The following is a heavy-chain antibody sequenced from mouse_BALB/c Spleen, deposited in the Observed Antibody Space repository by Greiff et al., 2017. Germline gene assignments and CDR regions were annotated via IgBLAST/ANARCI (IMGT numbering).Heavy chain of an antibody. CDR3: AINSNCDNYMDY. CDR2: IWSGGST. J-gene: IGHJ2*01. D-gene: IGHD4-1*01. CDR1: GFSLTSYG. V-gene: IGHV2-2*02. Sequence: VQLHQSGPGLVQPSQSLSITCTVSGFSLTSYGVHWVRQSPGKGLEWLGVIWSGGSTAYNAAFISRLSSSKDNSKSQVFVKMNSLQANDTAIYYCAINSNCDNYMDYWGQGTTLTGSA.